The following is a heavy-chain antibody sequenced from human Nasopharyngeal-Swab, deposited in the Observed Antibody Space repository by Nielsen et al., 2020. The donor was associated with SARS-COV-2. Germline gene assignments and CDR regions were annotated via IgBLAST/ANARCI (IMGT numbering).Heavy chain of an antibody. V-gene: IGHV3-7*01. CDR3: ARDYGDYGNYYYGMDV. Sequence: GGSLRLSCAASGFTFSSYWMSWVRQAPGKGLEWVANIKQDGSEKYYVDSVKGRFTISRDNAKNSLYLQMNSLGAEDTAVYYCARDYGDYGNYYYGMDVWGQGTTVTVSS. CDR2: IKQDGSEK. D-gene: IGHD4-17*01. CDR1: GFTFSSYW. J-gene: IGHJ6*02.